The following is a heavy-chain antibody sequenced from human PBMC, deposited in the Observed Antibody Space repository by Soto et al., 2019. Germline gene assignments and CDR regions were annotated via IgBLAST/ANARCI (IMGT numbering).Heavy chain of an antibody. J-gene: IGHJ4*02. Sequence: ASVKVSCKASGYTLTKLAIHWVRQAPGKRLEWMGWINAGNGNTKYSQRFQARVTITRDTSASTAYMELSRLRSEDTAVYYCARTDYYIFTGYSPNPMDFWGQGTLVTVSS. V-gene: IGHV1-3*01. CDR1: GYTLTKLA. D-gene: IGHD3-9*01. CDR3: ARTDYYIFTGYSPNPMDF. CDR2: INAGNGNT.